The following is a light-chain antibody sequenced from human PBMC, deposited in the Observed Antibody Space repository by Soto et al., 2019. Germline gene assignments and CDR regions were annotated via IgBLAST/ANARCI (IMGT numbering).Light chain of an antibody. J-gene: IGLJ1*01. CDR1: SNDVGCYDF. CDR2: DVT. Sequence: QSVLTQPRSVARSPGQSVTISCTGTSNDVGCYDFVSWYQHHPGKAPKLMIYDVTRRPSGVPYRFSGSKSGNTASLTISGLQAEDEADHSCCSYAGSYSHYVFGTGTKLTVL. CDR3: CSYAGSYSHYV. V-gene: IGLV2-11*01.